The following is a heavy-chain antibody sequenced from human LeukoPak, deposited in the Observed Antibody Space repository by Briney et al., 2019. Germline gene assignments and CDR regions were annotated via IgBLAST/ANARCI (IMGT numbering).Heavy chain of an antibody. J-gene: IGHJ3*02. V-gene: IGHV1-2*02. CDR3: ARTMTTVTTSDAFDI. Sequence: ASVKVSCKASGDTFTSYYIHWMRQAPGQGLEWMGWINPNSGGTNYAQKFQGRVTMTRDTSISTAYMELSRLRSDDTAVYYCARTMTTVTTSDAFDIWGQGTMVTVSS. CDR1: GDTFTSYY. D-gene: IGHD4-17*01. CDR2: INPNSGGT.